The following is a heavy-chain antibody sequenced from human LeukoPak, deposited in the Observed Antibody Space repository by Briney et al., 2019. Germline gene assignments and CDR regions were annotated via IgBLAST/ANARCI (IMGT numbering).Heavy chain of an antibody. CDR1: GGSISSGSYY. CDR3: ARAYSPPQWSPFDY. CDR2: IYYSGST. Sequence: SETLSLTCTVSGGSISSGSYYWGWIRQPPGKGLEWIGSIYYSGSTYYKPSLKSRVTISLDTSKNQFSLKLSSVAAADTAVYYCARAYSPPQWSPFDYWGQGTLVTVSS. V-gene: IGHV4-39*07. D-gene: IGHD6-13*01. J-gene: IGHJ4*02.